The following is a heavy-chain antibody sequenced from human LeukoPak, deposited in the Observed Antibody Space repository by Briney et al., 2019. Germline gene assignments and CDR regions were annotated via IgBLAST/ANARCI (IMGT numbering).Heavy chain of an antibody. D-gene: IGHD3-3*01. J-gene: IGHJ4*02. CDR1: GFTFSSYA. Sequence: GGSLRLSCAASGFTFSSYAMHWVRQAPGKGLEWVAVISYDGSNKYYADSVKGRFTISRDNSKNTLYLQMNSLRAEDTAVYYCAKDPPYYDFWSGYYNWGQGTLVTVSS. CDR3: AKDPPYYDFWSGYYN. CDR2: ISYDGSNK. V-gene: IGHV3-30-3*02.